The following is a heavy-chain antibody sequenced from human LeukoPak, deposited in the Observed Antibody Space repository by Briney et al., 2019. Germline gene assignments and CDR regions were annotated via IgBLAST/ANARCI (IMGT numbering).Heavy chain of an antibody. Sequence: PGGSLRLSCAASGFTFSSYAMHWVRQAPGKGLEWVAVISYDGSNKYYADSVKGRFTISRDNSKNTLYLQMNSLRAEDTAVYYCAGSTGGSSWYWYYFDYWGQGTLVTVSS. CDR3: AGSTGGSSWYWYYFDY. V-gene: IGHV3-30-3*01. CDR2: ISYDGSNK. J-gene: IGHJ4*02. CDR1: GFTFSSYA. D-gene: IGHD6-13*01.